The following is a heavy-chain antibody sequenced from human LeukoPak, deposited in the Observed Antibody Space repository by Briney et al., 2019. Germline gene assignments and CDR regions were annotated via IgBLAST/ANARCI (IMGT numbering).Heavy chain of an antibody. CDR1: GGSISSSSYY. D-gene: IGHD2-2*02. CDR3: ARPDCSSTSCYRSLGAFDI. Sequence: SETLSLTCTVSGGSISSSSYYWGWIRQPPGKGLEWIGSIYYSGSTYYNPSLKGRVTISVDTSKNQFSLKLSSVTAADTAVYYCARPDCSSTSCYRSLGAFDIWGQGTMVTVSS. CDR2: IYYSGST. V-gene: IGHV4-39*01. J-gene: IGHJ3*02.